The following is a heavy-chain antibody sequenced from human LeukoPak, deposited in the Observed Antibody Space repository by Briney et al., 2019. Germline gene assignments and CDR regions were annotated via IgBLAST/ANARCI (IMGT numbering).Heavy chain of an antibody. CDR1: GFTFRNSA. CDR3: AKGNRGSSTFFAANYYYYMDV. V-gene: IGHV3-23*01. D-gene: IGHD6-13*01. Sequence: PGGSLRLSCAASGFTFRNSASSWIRQAPGKGLEWVSTISNSGDRTLYADSVKGRFTISRDNSKNTLYLQMNSLRAEDTAVYYCAKGNRGSSTFFAANYYYYMDVWGKGTTVTVSS. CDR2: ISNSGDRT. J-gene: IGHJ6*03.